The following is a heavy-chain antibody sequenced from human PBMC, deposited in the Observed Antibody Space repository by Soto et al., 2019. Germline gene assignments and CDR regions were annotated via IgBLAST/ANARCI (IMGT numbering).Heavy chain of an antibody. D-gene: IGHD3-3*01. V-gene: IGHV3-23*01. CDR2: ISGSGGST. J-gene: IGHJ5*02. Sequence: GGSLRLSCAASGFTFSSYAMSWVRQAPGKGLEWVSAISGSGGSTYYADSVKGRFTISRDNSKNTLYLQMNSLRAEDTAVYYCAKMDFWSGYKEKFNWFDPWGQGTLVTVSS. CDR3: AKMDFWSGYKEKFNWFDP. CDR1: GFTFSSYA.